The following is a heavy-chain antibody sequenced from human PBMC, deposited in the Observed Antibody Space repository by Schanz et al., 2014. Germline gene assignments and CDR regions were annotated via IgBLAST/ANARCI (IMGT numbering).Heavy chain of an antibody. Sequence: QVQLVQSGAEVKKPGASVKVSCKASGYTFTSHGISWVRQAPGQGLEWMGWISPYNGNTNYAQKLQGRVTMTADTSTSTAYMELRNLRSDVTAVYYCARAKRFGDMDVWGQGTMVTVSS. CDR1: GYTFTSHG. CDR2: ISPYNGNT. J-gene: IGHJ6*02. CDR3: ARAKRFGDMDV. V-gene: IGHV1-18*01. D-gene: IGHD3-10*01.